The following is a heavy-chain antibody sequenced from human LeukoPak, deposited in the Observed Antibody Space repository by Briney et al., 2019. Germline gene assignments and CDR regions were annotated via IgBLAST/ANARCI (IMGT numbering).Heavy chain of an antibody. D-gene: IGHD1-26*01. CDR3: ARDGLSYYSLGGSDY. CDR2: IYYTGNT. Sequence: SETLSLTCTVSGGSISYYYWNWIRQPPGKGLEWIGYIYYTGNTNYNPSLKSRVTITVDTSKNQFSLKLSSVTAADTAVYYCARDGLSYYSLGGSDYWGQGILVTVSS. V-gene: IGHV4-59*01. CDR1: GGSISYYY. J-gene: IGHJ4*02.